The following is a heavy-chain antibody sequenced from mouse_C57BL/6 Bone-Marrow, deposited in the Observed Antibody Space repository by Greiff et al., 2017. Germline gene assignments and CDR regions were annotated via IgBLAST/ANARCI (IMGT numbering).Heavy chain of an antibody. CDR2: IYPGDGDT. D-gene: IGHD3-1*01. Sequence: QVQLQQSGPELVKPGASVKISCKASGYAFSSSWMNWVKQRPGKGLEWIGRIYPGDGDTNYNGKFKGKATLTADKSSSTAYMQLSSLTSEDSAVYFCARLGLRADYWGQGTTLTVSS. V-gene: IGHV1-82*01. CDR1: GYAFSSSW. J-gene: IGHJ2*01. CDR3: ARLGLRADY.